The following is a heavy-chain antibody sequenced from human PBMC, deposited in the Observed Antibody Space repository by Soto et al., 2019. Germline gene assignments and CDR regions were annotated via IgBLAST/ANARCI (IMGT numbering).Heavy chain of an antibody. Sequence: QLQLQESGPGLVKPSETLSLTCTVSGGSISSSSYYWGWIRQPPGKGLEWIGSIYYSGSTYYNPSLKSRVTISVDTSKNQFSLKLSSVTAADTAVYYCASGSGYDFVGFHNWFDPWGQGTLVTVSS. D-gene: IGHD5-12*01. CDR3: ASGSGYDFVGFHNWFDP. V-gene: IGHV4-39*01. CDR2: IYYSGST. J-gene: IGHJ5*02. CDR1: GGSISSSSYY.